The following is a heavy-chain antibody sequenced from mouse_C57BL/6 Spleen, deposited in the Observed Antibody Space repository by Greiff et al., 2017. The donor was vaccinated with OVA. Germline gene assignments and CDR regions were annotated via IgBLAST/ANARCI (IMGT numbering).Heavy chain of an antibody. J-gene: IGHJ1*03. V-gene: IGHV1-19*01. Sequence: EVQLQQSGPVLVKPGASVKMSCKASGYTFTDYYMNWVKQSHGKSLEWIGVINPYNGGTSYNQKFKGKATLTVDKSSSTAYMELNSLTSEDSAVYYCARGDYGSSRYWYFDVWGTGTTVTVSS. D-gene: IGHD1-1*01. CDR1: GYTFTDYY. CDR2: INPYNGGT. CDR3: ARGDYGSSRYWYFDV.